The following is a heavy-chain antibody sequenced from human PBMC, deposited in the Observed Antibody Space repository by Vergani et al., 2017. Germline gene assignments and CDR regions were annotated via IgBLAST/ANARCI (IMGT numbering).Heavy chain of an antibody. D-gene: IGHD4-17*01. CDR3: GRGDYGDYLYLNY. CDR1: GYSFTTYW. CDR2: IYPDDSDT. Sequence: EVQLVQSGAEVKKPGESLKISCQGSGYSFTTYWIGWVRQMPGKGLEWMGIIYPDDSDTRYSPSFQGQVTISADKSINTAYLQWSSLKASDTAMYYCGRGDYGDYLYLNYWGQGTLVTVSS. J-gene: IGHJ4*02. V-gene: IGHV5-51*03.